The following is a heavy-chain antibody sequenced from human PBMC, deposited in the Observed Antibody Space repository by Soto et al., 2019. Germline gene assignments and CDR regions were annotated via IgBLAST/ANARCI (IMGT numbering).Heavy chain of an antibody. D-gene: IGHD3-16*01. Sequence: QVQLQQWGAGLLKPSETLSLTCAVYGGSFSGYYWSWIRQPPGKGLEWIGEINHSGSTNYNPSLKGRVTISVDTSKNQFSLKLSSVTAADTAVYYCARGGPRKHYDDIWGRPPFDYWGQGTLVTVSS. V-gene: IGHV4-34*01. J-gene: IGHJ4*02. CDR1: GGSFSGYY. CDR3: ARGGPRKHYDDIWGRPPFDY. CDR2: INHSGST.